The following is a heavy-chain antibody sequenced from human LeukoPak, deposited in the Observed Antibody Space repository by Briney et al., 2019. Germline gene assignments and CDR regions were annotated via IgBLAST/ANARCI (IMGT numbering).Heavy chain of an antibody. V-gene: IGHV3-23*01. CDR1: GFTFSSYA. D-gene: IGHD3-3*01. J-gene: IGHJ4*02. Sequence: GGSLRLSCAASGFTFSSYAMSWVRQAPGKGLEWVSAISGSGGSTYYADSVKGRFTTSRDNSKNTLYLQMNSLRAEDTAVYYCAKSVLGGVVIMPFDYWGQGTLVTVSS. CDR3: AKSVLGGVVIMPFDY. CDR2: ISGSGGST.